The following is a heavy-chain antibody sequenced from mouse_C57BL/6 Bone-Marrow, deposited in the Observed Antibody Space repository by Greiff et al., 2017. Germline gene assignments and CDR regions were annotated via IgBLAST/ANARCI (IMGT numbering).Heavy chain of an antibody. D-gene: IGHD2-13*01. J-gene: IGHJ3*01. CDR3: TRIDYVFAY. Sequence: VQLQQSGAELVRPGASVKLSCTASGFNIKDDYMNWVKQRPEQGLEWIGWIDPENGDTEYASKFQGKATITADTSSNTAYLQLSSLTSEDTAVYYCTRIDYVFAYWGQGTLVTVSA. V-gene: IGHV14-4*01. CDR2: IDPENGDT. CDR1: GFNIKDDY.